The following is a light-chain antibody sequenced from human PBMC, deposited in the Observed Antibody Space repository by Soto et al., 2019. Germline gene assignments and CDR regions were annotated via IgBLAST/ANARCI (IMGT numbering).Light chain of an antibody. CDR3: QHDGSSPRWT. J-gene: IGKJ1*01. Sequence: EIVLTQSPGTLSLSPGERATLSCRASQSVSSSYLAWYQQKPGQAPRLLIYGASSRATGIPDRFSGSGSGTDFTLTISRLEPQEFAVYSCQHDGSSPRWTFGQGTKVEI. CDR1: QSVSSSY. CDR2: GAS. V-gene: IGKV3-20*01.